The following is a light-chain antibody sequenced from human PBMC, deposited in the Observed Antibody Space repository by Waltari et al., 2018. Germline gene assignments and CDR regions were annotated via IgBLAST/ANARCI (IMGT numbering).Light chain of an antibody. CDR2: GTS. J-gene: IGLJ2*01. CDR1: TSNIGAGYD. Sequence: QSVLTQPPSVSGAPGQRVTIPCTGSTSNIGAGYDVPWYQHLPGTAPKLLIYGTSNRPSGVPDRFSGSKSGTSASLAITGLQAEDEADYYCQSYDSSLSGWVFGGGTKLTVL. CDR3: QSYDSSLSGWV. V-gene: IGLV1-40*01.